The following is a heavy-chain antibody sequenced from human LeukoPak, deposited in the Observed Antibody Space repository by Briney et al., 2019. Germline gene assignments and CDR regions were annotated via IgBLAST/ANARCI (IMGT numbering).Heavy chain of an antibody. D-gene: IGHD2-2*01. CDR3: ARGALGTPAANYFDY. CDR1: GGSFSGYY. CDR2: INHSGST. Sequence: SETLSLTCAVYGGSFSGYYWSWIRQPPGKGLEWIGEINHSGSTNYNPPLKSRVTISVDTSKNQFSLKLSSVTAADTAVYYCARGALGTPAANYFDYWGQGTLVTVSS. V-gene: IGHV4-34*01. J-gene: IGHJ4*02.